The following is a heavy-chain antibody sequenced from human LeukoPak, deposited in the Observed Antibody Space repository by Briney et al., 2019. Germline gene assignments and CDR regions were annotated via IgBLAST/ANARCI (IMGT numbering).Heavy chain of an antibody. J-gene: IGHJ4*02. CDR2: IKQDGSEK. CDR1: GFTFSSYW. CDR3: ARVPPVYDSSGYHPRDVSDY. V-gene: IGHV3-7*01. Sequence: GGSLRLSCAVSGFTFSSYWMTWVRQAPGKGLEWVANIKQDGSEKHYVDSVKGRFTISRDNAKNSLYLQMHSLRAEDTAVYYCARVPPVYDSSGYHPRDVSDYSGQGPLVTVSS. D-gene: IGHD3-22*01.